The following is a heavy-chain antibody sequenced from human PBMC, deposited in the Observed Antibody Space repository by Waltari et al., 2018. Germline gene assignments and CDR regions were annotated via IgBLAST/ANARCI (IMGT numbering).Heavy chain of an antibody. CDR1: GGTFSSYA. Sequence: QVQLVQSGAEVKKPGSSVKVSCKASGGTFSSYAISWVRQAPGQGLEWMGRINPNSGGTNYAQKFQGRVTMTRDTSISTAYMELSRLRSDDTAVYYCARSKVRIDYWGQGTLVTVSS. V-gene: IGHV1-2*06. CDR2: INPNSGGT. CDR3: ARSKVRIDY. J-gene: IGHJ4*02. D-gene: IGHD3-10*01.